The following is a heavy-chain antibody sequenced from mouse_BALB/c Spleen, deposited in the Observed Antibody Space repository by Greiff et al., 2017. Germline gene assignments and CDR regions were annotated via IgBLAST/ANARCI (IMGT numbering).Heavy chain of an antibody. CDR3: ARTMDY. CDR1: GFNIKDYY. V-gene: IGHV14-1*02. J-gene: IGHJ4*01. Sequence: EVKLVESGAELVRPGALVKLSCKASGFNIKDYYMHWVKQRPEQGLEWIGWIDPENGNTIYDPKFQGKASITADTSSNTAYLQLSSLTSEDTAVYYCARTMDYWGQGTSVTVSS. CDR2: IDPENGNT.